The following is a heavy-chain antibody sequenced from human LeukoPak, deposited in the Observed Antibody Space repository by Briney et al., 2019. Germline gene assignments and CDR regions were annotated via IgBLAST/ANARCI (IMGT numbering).Heavy chain of an antibody. Sequence: SSVKVSCKSSGYTFTGYYMHWVRLAPGQGLEWMGRINPNSGGTNYAQKFQGRVTMTRDTSISTAYMELSRLRSDDTAVYYCARDPAMVTGYEYYFDYWGQGTLVTVSS. V-gene: IGHV1-2*06. CDR1: GYTFTGYY. J-gene: IGHJ4*02. CDR2: INPNSGGT. D-gene: IGHD5-18*01. CDR3: ARDPAMVTGYEYYFDY.